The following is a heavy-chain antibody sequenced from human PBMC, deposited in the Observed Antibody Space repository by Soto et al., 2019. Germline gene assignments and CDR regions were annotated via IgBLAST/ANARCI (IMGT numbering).Heavy chain of an antibody. D-gene: IGHD6-6*01. J-gene: IGHJ6*02. CDR2: ISSSGSTI. CDR1: GFTFSSYE. CDR3: ARDGFIAARPKGMDV. V-gene: IGHV3-48*03. Sequence: VGSLRLSCAASGFTFSSYEMNWVRQARGKGLEWVSYISSSGSTIYYADSVKGRFTISRDNAKNSLYLQMNSLRAEDTAVYYCARDGFIAARPKGMDVWGQGTTVTVSS.